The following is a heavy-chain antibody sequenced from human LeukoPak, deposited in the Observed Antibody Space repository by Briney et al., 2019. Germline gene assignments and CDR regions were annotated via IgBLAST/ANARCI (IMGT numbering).Heavy chain of an antibody. Sequence: PGRSLRLSCAASGFTFSSYGMHWVRQAPGKGLEGVAIISHDGNNKYYADSVKGRFTIPRDNSKNTAYLQMNSLKTEDTAVYYCARLSHYDSSAYYYSAFDIWGQGTMVTVSS. D-gene: IGHD3-22*01. J-gene: IGHJ3*02. V-gene: IGHV3-30*03. CDR3: ARLSHYDSSAYYYSAFDI. CDR1: GFTFSSYG. CDR2: ISHDGNNK.